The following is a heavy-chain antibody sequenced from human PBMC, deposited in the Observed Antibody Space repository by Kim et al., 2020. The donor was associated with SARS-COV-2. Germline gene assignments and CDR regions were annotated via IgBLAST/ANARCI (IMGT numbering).Heavy chain of an antibody. Sequence: SVKVQFTISRDNSKNTVYLQMKSLRAEDKAVYYCARDRDGYSYGSSGMDVWGQGTTVTVSS. CDR3: ARDRDGYSYGSSGMDV. V-gene: IGHV3-30*07. D-gene: IGHD5-18*01. J-gene: IGHJ6*02.